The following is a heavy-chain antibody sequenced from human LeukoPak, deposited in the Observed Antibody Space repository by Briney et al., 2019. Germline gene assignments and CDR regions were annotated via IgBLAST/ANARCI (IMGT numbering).Heavy chain of an antibody. J-gene: IGHJ4*02. V-gene: IGHV3-69-1*02. D-gene: IGHD3-22*01. CDR2: ISSGTYI. Sequence: GGSLRLSCAASGFTFSDYSMNWVRQAPGKGLEWVSSISSGTYIYYADSVKGRFTVSRDNAKNSLYLEMNSLRAEDTAVYYCARHYYFDSGAYYYREFDYWGQGTLVTVSS. CDR3: ARHYYFDSGAYYYREFDY. CDR1: GFTFSDYS.